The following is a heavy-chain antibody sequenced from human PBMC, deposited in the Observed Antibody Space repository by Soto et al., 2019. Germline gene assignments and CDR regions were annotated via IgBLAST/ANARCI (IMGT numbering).Heavy chain of an antibody. Sequence: GGSLRLSCAASGFTFSSYGMHWVRQAPGKGLEWVAVIWYDGSNKYYADSVKGRFTISRDNSKNTLYLQMNSLRAEDTAVYYCAREGKDIVATTPYYYYGMDVWGQGTTVTVSS. CDR3: AREGKDIVATTPYYYYGMDV. CDR2: IWYDGSNK. D-gene: IGHD5-12*01. CDR1: GFTFSSYG. J-gene: IGHJ6*02. V-gene: IGHV3-33*01.